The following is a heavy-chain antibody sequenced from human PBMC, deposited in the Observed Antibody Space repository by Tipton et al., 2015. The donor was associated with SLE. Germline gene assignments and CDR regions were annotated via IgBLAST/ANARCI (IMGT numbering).Heavy chain of an antibody. J-gene: IGHJ6*03. D-gene: IGHD5-18*01. CDR3: AREVGDSEGWGYFYYMDV. V-gene: IGHV4-34*01. Sequence: TLSLTCAVYGGSFSGYYWSWIRQPPGKGLEWIGIIYYSYYSGTTYFNPSLKSRVTISVDTSKSQFSLKLSSVTAADTAIYYCAREVGDSEGWGYFYYMDVWGKGTTVTVSS. CDR1: GGSFSGYY. CDR2: IYYSYYSGTT.